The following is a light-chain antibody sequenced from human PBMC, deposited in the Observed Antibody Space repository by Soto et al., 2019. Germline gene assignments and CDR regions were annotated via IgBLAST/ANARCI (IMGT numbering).Light chain of an antibody. J-gene: IGLJ2*01. V-gene: IGLV2-8*01. CDR3: SSYAGSNTFVV. CDR1: SSDVGGYNY. CDR2: EVS. Sequence: QSALTQPPSASGSPGQSVTISCTGTSSDVGGYNYVSWYQHHPGKAPKLMIYEVSKRPSGVSDRFSGSKSGNTASLTVSGLQAEDEADYYCSSYAGSNTFVVFGGGTKVTVL.